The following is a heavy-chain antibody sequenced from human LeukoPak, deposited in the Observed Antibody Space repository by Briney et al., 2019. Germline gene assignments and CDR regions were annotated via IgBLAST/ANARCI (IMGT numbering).Heavy chain of an antibody. Sequence: GSLRLSCVASGVTFSSYWMHWVRQAPGKGLVWVSRVNSDGSNANYADSVKGRFTISRDNAKNTLYLQMNSLRAEDTAVYYCHATLSSFDYWGQGTLITVSS. D-gene: IGHD3-10*01. CDR1: GVTFSSYW. J-gene: IGHJ4*02. V-gene: IGHV3-74*01. CDR3: HATLSSFDY. CDR2: VNSDGSNA.